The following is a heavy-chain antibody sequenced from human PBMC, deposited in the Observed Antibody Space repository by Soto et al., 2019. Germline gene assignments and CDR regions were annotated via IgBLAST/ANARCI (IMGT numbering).Heavy chain of an antibody. CDR3: ARDRRNCSSTSCYSPGYYYGMDV. CDR2: ISYDGSNK. D-gene: IGHD2-2*01. V-gene: IGHV3-30-3*01. CDR1: GFTFSSYA. Sequence: PGGSLRLSCAASGFTFSSYAMHWVRQAPGKGLEWVAVISYDGSNKYYADSVKGRFTISRDNSKNTLYLQMNSLRAEDTAVYYCARDRRNCSSTSCYSPGYYYGMDVWGQGTTVTVSS. J-gene: IGHJ6*02.